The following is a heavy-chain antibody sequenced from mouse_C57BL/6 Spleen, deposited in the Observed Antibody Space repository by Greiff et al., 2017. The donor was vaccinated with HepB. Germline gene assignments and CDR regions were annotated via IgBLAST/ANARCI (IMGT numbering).Heavy chain of an antibody. CDR1: GFNIKDYY. J-gene: IGHJ3*01. CDR3: TVYYYGSSYQFAY. V-gene: IGHV14-1*01. D-gene: IGHD1-1*01. CDR2: IDPEDGDT. Sequence: VQLKQSGAELVRPGASVKLSCTASGFNIKDYYMHWVKQRPEQGLEWIGRIDPEDGDTEYAPKFQGKATMTADTSSNTAYLQLSSLTSEDTAVYYCTVYYYGSSYQFAYWGQGTLVTVSA.